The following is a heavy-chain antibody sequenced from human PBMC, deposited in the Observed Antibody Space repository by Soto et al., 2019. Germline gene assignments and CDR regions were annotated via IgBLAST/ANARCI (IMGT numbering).Heavy chain of an antibody. CDR1: GYTFTSYG. Sequence: GASVKVSCKASGYTFTSYGISWVRQAPGQGLEWMGIINPSGGSTSYAQKFRGRVTMTRDTSTSTVYMELSSLRSEDTAVYYCARRAIFGVVTTEYWGQGTLVTVSS. D-gene: IGHD3-3*01. CDR2: INPSGGST. J-gene: IGHJ4*02. V-gene: IGHV1-46*01. CDR3: ARRAIFGVVTTEY.